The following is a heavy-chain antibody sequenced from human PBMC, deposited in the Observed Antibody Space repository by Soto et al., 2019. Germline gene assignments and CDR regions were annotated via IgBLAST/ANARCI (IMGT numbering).Heavy chain of an antibody. CDR2: ISYDGSNK. D-gene: IGHD2-21*02. J-gene: IGHJ6*02. CDR1: GFTFSSYA. CDR3: ARDPCGGDCYSGGPYYYYGMDV. V-gene: IGHV3-30-3*01. Sequence: QVQLVESGGGVVQPGRSLRLSCAASGFTFSSYAMHWVRQAPGKGLEWVAVISYDGSNKYYADSVKGRFTISRDNSKNTLYLQMNSLRAEDTAVYYCARDPCGGDCYSGGPYYYYGMDVWGQGTTVTVSS.